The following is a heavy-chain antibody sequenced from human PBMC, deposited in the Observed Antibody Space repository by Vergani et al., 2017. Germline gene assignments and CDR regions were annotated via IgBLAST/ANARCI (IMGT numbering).Heavy chain of an antibody. Sequence: QVQLQESGPGLVKPSETLSLTCTVPGGSISSYYWSWIRQPAGKGLEWIGRIYTSGSTNYNPSLKSRVTMSVDTSKNQFSLKLSSVTAADTAVYYCARVVSSSWRTAYFDYWGQGTLVTVSS. J-gene: IGHJ4*02. D-gene: IGHD6-13*01. CDR1: GGSISSYY. CDR2: IYTSGST. CDR3: ARVVSSSWRTAYFDY. V-gene: IGHV4-4*07.